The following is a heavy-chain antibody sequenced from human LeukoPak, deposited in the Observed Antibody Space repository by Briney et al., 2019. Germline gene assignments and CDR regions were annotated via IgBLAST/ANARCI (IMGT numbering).Heavy chain of an antibody. CDR1: GFTVSSNY. CDR3: ARSLHRVHSGYAGGRDY. CDR2: IYSGGST. J-gene: IGHJ4*02. Sequence: GGSLRLSCAASGFTVSSNYMSWVRQAPGKGLEWVSVIYSGGSTYYADSVKGRFTISRDNSKNTLYLQMNSLRAEDTAVYYCARSLHRVHSGYAGGRDYWGQGTLVTVSS. V-gene: IGHV3-66*01. D-gene: IGHD5-12*01.